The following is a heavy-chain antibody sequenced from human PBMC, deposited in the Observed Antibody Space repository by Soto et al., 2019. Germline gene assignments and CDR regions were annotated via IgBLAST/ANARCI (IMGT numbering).Heavy chain of an antibody. CDR1: GFTFSVFA. CDR2: ITNEANGYTT. V-gene: IGHV3-72*01. Sequence: GGSLRLACAASGFTFSVFAMSWVRQAPGKGLEWVGRITNEANGYTTEYAASVSGRFTISRDDSKNSLYLQMNSLKTEDTAVYYCTRGYSSVSIYAFDIWGQEAMVT. CDR3: TRGYSSVSIYAFDI. D-gene: IGHD6-19*01. J-gene: IGHJ3*02.